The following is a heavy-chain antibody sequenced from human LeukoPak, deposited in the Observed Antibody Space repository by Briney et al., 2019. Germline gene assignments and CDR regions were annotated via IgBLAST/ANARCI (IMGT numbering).Heavy chain of an antibody. Sequence: PGGSLRLSRAASGFTFSIYNMNWVRQAPGKGLEWVSSISSSSSYIYYADSVKGRFTISRDNAKNSLYLQMNSLRAEDTAVYYCARLTTTVTTPFDYWGQGTLVTVSS. CDR1: GFTFSIYN. J-gene: IGHJ4*02. CDR3: ARLTTTVTTPFDY. V-gene: IGHV3-21*01. CDR2: ISSSSSYI. D-gene: IGHD4-17*01.